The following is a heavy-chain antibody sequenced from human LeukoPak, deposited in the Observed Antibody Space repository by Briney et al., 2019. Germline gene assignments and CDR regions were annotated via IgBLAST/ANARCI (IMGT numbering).Heavy chain of an antibody. V-gene: IGHV4-38-2*02. J-gene: IGHJ5*02. D-gene: IGHD3-10*01. Sequence: SETLSLTCTVSGYSISSGYYWGWIRQPPGKGLEWIGGIYHSGSTYYNPSLKSRVTISVDTSKNQFSLKLSSVTAADTAVYYCARCDGSGVKVPFDPWGQGTLVTVSS. CDR1: GYSISSGYY. CDR3: ARCDGSGVKVPFDP. CDR2: IYHSGST.